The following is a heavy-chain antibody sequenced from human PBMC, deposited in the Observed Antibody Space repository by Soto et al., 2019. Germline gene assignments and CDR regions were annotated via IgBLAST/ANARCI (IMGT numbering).Heavy chain of an antibody. CDR2: IYRGGIT. CDR3: AIGNPDWFDP. CDR1: GYPISSGLY. J-gene: IGHJ5*02. Sequence: SETLSLTCAVSGYPISSGLYWGWIRQPPGKGLEWIGTIYRGGITYYNPSLKSRVTISIDTSKNHFSLRLSSVTATDTAVYFCAIGNPDWFDPWGQGTLVTVSS. D-gene: IGHD1-1*01. V-gene: IGHV4-38-2*01.